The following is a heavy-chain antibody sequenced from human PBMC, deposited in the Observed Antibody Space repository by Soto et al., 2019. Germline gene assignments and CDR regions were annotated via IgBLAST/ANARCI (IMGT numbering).Heavy chain of an antibody. CDR2: IYYSGST. Sequence: SSETLSLTCTVSGGSISSGDYYWSWIRQPPGKGLEWIGYIYYSGSTYYNPSLKSRVTISVDTSKNQFSLKLSSVTAADTAVYYCARMTTERLCFDYWGQGTLVTVSS. D-gene: IGHD4-17*01. CDR1: GGSISSGDYY. CDR3: ARMTTERLCFDY. J-gene: IGHJ4*02. V-gene: IGHV4-30-4*01.